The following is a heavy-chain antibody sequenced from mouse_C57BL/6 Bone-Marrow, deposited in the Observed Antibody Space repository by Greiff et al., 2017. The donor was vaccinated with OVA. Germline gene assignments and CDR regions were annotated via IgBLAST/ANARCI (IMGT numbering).Heavy chain of an antibody. CDR1: GFNIKDYY. V-gene: IGHV14-4*01. J-gene: IGHJ3*01. D-gene: IGHD1-1*01. Sequence: VQLQQSGAELVRPGASVKLSCTASGFNIKDYYMHWVKQRPEQGLEWIGWIDPENGDTEYASKFQGKATITADTSSNTAYLQLSSLTSEDTAVYYCIRSSWFAYWGQGTLVTVSA. CDR2: IDPENGDT. CDR3: IRSSWFAY.